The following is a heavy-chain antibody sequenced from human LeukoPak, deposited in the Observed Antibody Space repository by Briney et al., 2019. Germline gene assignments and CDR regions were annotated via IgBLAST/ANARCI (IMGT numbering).Heavy chain of an antibody. V-gene: IGHV3-7*01. CDR3: SNGIYSPSY. CDR2: INQDESQQ. D-gene: IGHD6-13*01. Sequence: PGGSLTLSCTTSGFTFTLYWMAWIRQSPGKGLERVTNINQDESQQYYLESVEGRFTVSRDNARNSVYLHMNNLRVEDTAVYYCSNGIYSPSYWGRGTLVTVSS. J-gene: IGHJ4*02. CDR1: GFTFTLYW.